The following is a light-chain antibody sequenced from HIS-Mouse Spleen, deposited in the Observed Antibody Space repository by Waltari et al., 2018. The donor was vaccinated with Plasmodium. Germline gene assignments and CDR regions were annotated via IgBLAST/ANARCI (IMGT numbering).Light chain of an antibody. CDR2: ANK. V-gene: IGLV1-51*01. J-gene: IGLJ2*01. CDR3: GTWDSSLSAGVV. Sequence: QSVLTQPPSVSAAPGQTVTISCSGSSSNIGNNYVSWYQQFPATAPKLLSYANKKRPPGIPDRFAGSKAGTSASLGITGLQAGDEADYYCGTWDSSLSAGVVFGGGTKLTVL. CDR1: SSNIGNNY.